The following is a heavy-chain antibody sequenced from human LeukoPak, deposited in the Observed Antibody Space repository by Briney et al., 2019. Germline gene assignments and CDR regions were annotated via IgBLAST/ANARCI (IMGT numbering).Heavy chain of an antibody. CDR1: GFAFSEYC. Sequence: KAGGSLRLSCAASGFAFSEYCMSWIRQAPGKGLEWVSYISNGGSTIYYADSVKGRFTISRDNANNSLYLQMNSLRAEDTAVDYCARTSYDYDRSGYSRSGNWFEPRGQGTLVTVSS. J-gene: IGHJ5*02. V-gene: IGHV3-11*01. CDR2: ISNGGSTI. D-gene: IGHD3-22*01. CDR3: ARTSYDYDRSGYSRSGNWFEP.